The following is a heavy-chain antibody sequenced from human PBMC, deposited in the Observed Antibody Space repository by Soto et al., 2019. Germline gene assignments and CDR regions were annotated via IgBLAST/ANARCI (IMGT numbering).Heavy chain of an antibody. CDR3: AKDYYDSSGYYPGY. CDR1: GFTFSSYA. D-gene: IGHD3-22*01. Sequence: GGSLRLSCAASGFTFSSYAMSWVRQAPGKGLEWVSAISGSGGSTYYADSVKGRFTISRDNSKNTLYLQMNSLRAEDTAVYYCAKDYYDSSGYYPGYWGQGTLVTVSS. V-gene: IGHV3-23*01. CDR2: ISGSGGST. J-gene: IGHJ4*02.